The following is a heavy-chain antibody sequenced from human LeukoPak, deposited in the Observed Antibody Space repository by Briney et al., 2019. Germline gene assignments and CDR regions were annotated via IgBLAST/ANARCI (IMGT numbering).Heavy chain of an antibody. J-gene: IGHJ6*02. V-gene: IGHV4-34*01. D-gene: IGHD2-15*01. CDR1: GGSFSGYY. CDR2: INHSGST. Sequence: LETLSLTCAVYGGSFSGYYWSWIRQPPGKGLEWIGEINHSGSTNYNPSLESRVTISVDTSKNQFSLKLSSVTAADTAVYYCARGDIVVVVAANDYYYGMDVWGQGTTVAVSS. CDR3: ARGDIVVVVAANDYYYGMDV.